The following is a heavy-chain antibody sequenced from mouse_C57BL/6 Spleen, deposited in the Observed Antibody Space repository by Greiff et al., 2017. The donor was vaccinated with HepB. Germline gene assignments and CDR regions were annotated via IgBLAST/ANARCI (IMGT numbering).Heavy chain of an antibody. Sequence: VQLQQSGAELVKPGASVKLSCKASGYTFTSYWMQWVKQRPGQGLEWIGEIDASDSYTNYNQKFKGKATLTVDTSSSTAYMQLSSLTSEDSAVYYCARDRRYYGSLGYFDYSGQGTTLTVSS. CDR1: GYTFTSYW. CDR2: IDASDSYT. J-gene: IGHJ2*01. CDR3: ARDRRYYGSLGYFDY. D-gene: IGHD1-1*01. V-gene: IGHV1-50*01.